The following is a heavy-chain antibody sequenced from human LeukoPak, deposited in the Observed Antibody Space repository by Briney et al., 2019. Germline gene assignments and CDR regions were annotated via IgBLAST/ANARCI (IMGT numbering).Heavy chain of an antibody. D-gene: IGHD3-10*01. CDR3: ARGYYGSGSLFYYYYYGMDV. CDR1: GGSVSSGSYY. Sequence: SETLFLTCTVSGGSVSSGSYYWSWIRQPPGKGLEWIGYIYYSGSTNYNPSLKSRVTISVDTSKNQFSLKLSSVTAADTAVYYCARGYYGSGSLFYYYYYGMDVWGQGTTVTVSS. CDR2: IYYSGST. J-gene: IGHJ6*02. V-gene: IGHV4-61*01.